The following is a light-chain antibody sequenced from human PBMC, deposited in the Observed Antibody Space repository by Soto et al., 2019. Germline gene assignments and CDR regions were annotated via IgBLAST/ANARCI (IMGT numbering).Light chain of an antibody. CDR3: SSALA. J-gene: IGLJ1*01. V-gene: IGLV2-8*01. CDR1: SSDVGAYNY. CDR2: EVS. Sequence: LTQPPSASGSPGQSVTISCTGTSSDVGAYNYVSWYQHHPGKAPKLIIYEVSRRPSGVPDRFSGSKSGNTASLTVSGLQTEDEADYYCSSALAFGTGTKLNVL.